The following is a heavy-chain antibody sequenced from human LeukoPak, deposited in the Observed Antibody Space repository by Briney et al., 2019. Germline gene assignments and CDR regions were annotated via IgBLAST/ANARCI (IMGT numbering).Heavy chain of an antibody. CDR2: IYTSGNT. J-gene: IGHJ4*02. V-gene: IGHV4-4*07. D-gene: IGHD3-16*01. CDR1: GGSISSYH. CDR3: ARVGDYALKD. Sequence: SETLSLTCTVSGGSISSYHWSWIRQPAGKGLEWIGHIYTSGNTDYNPSLKSRVTMSVDTSKNQFSLKLNSVTAADTAVYYCARVGDYALKDWGQGTLVTVSS.